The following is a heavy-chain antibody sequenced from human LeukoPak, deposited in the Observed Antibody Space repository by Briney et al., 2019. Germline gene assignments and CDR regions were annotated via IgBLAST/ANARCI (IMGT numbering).Heavy chain of an antibody. D-gene: IGHD4-17*01. CDR2: IYYSGST. Sequence: PSETLSLTCTVSGGSISSYYWSWIRQPPGKGLEWIGYIYYSGSTNYNSSLKSRVTISVDTSKNQFSLKLSSVTAADTAVYYCARQEDYGRNYYYGMDVWGQGTTGTVSS. V-gene: IGHV4-59*08. CDR3: ARQEDYGRNYYYGMDV. J-gene: IGHJ6*02. CDR1: GGSISSYY.